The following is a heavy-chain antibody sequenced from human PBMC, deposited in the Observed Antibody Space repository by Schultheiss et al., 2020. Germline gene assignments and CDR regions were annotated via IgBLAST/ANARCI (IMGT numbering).Heavy chain of an antibody. CDR2: IYYSGST. CDR3: AREAVQGDYYYYYGMDV. J-gene: IGHJ6*04. V-gene: IGHV4-39*07. D-gene: IGHD3-10*01. Sequence: SQPLSLTCTVSGGSISSSSYYWGWIRQPPGKGLEWIGSIYYSGSTYYNPSLKSRVTISVDTSKNQFSLKLSSVTAADTAVYYCAREAVQGDYYYYYGMDVWGKGNT. CDR1: GGSISSSSYY.